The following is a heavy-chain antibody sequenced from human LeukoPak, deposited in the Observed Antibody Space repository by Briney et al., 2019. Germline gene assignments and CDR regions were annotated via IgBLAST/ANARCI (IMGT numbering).Heavy chain of an antibody. V-gene: IGHV1-18*01. Sequence: GASVKVSCRASGYTFTSYGISWVRQAPGQGVEWMGWISAYNGNTNYAQKLQGRVTMTTEKSRSRACMEMRRLRYDGRAVYYGARDDIAVAGTGSCVFDSWGQGTLVTVSS. J-gene: IGHJ4*02. CDR1: GYTFTSYG. CDR2: ISAYNGNT. CDR3: ARDDIAVAGTGSCVFDS. D-gene: IGHD6-19*01.